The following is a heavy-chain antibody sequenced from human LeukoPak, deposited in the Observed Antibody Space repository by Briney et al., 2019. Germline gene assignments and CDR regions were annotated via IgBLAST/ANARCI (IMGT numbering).Heavy chain of an antibody. CDR2: ISSGSRII. V-gene: IGHV3-48*02. Sequence: PGGSLRLSCAASGFTFSTYNMNWVRQAPGKGLEWVSFISSGSRIIYYADSVKGRFTVSRDNAKNSLYLQMNSLRDEDTAVNYCARNSAGIGDYWGQGTLVTVSS. CDR3: ARNSAGIGDY. J-gene: IGHJ4*02. CDR1: GFTFSTYN. D-gene: IGHD1-26*01.